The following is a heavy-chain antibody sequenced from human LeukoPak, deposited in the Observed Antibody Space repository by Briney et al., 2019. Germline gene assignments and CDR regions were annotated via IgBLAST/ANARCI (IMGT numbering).Heavy chain of an antibody. CDR1: GGTFSSYA. D-gene: IGHD6-13*01. J-gene: IGHJ6*03. CDR3: AREVRVAAAEFVPLDYYYYMDV. V-gene: IGHV1-69*05. CDR2: IIPIFGTA. Sequence: ASVKVSCKASGGTFSSYAISWVRQAPGQGLEWMGGIIPIFGTADYAQKFQGRVTITTDESTSTAYMELSSLRSEDTAVYYCAREVRVAAAEFVPLDYYYYMDVWGKGTTVTVSS.